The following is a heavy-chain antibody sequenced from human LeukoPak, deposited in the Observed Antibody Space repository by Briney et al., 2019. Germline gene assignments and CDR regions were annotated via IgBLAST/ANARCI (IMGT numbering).Heavy chain of an antibody. J-gene: IGHJ5*02. V-gene: IGHV3-64D*06. CDR1: GFTFSSYA. CDR3: VKGRSSGWSSSVWFDP. Sequence: GGSLRLSCSASGFTFSSYAMHWVRQAPGKGLEYVSAISSNGGSTHYADSVKGRFTISRDNSKNTLYLQMSSLRAEDTAVHYCVKGRSSGWSSSVWFDPWGQGTLVTGSS. D-gene: IGHD6-19*01. CDR2: ISSNGGST.